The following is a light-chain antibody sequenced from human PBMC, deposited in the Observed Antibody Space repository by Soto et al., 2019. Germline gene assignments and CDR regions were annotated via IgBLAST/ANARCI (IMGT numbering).Light chain of an antibody. Sequence: DIQMTQSPSTLSASVGDRVTLTCRASQSISSWLAWYQQKPGKAPKLLIYAASTLQTGVPSRFSGSGSGTDFTLTITNLQPEDFATYYCQQSYINPAWTFGQGTKVDIK. J-gene: IGKJ1*01. CDR2: AAS. CDR3: QQSYINPAWT. CDR1: QSISSW. V-gene: IGKV1-39*01.